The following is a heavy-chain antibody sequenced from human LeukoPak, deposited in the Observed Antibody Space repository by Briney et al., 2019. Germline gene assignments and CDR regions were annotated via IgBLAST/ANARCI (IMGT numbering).Heavy chain of an antibody. CDR3: ARRRLRKQLPDH. D-gene: IGHD6-6*01. Sequence: SETLSLTCTVSGGSISSSSYYWGWIRQPPGKGLEWIGSIYYSGSTYYNPSLKSRVTISVDTSKNQFSLKLSSVTAADTAVYYCARRRLRKQLPDHWGQGTLVTVSS. CDR1: GGSISSSSYY. CDR2: IYYSGST. J-gene: IGHJ4*02. V-gene: IGHV4-39*07.